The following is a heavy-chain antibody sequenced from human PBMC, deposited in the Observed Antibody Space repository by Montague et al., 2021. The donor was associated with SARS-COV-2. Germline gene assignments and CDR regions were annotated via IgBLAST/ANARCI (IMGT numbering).Heavy chain of an antibody. Sequence: SETLSLTCTVSGGSISSSSYYWGWIRQPPGKGLEWIGSIHYSGSTYYNPSFKSRVTISVDTSKNQFSLKLSSVTAADTAVYYCARLLLYCSSTSCYEARFDPWGQGTLVTVSS. CDR1: GGSISSSSYY. V-gene: IGHV4-39*01. CDR2: IHYSGST. CDR3: ARLLLYCSSTSCYEARFDP. D-gene: IGHD2-2*01. J-gene: IGHJ5*02.